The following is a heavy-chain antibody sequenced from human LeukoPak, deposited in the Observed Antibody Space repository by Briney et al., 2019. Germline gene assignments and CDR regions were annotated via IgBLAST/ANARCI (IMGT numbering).Heavy chain of an antibody. D-gene: IGHD2-21*02. V-gene: IGHV3-23*01. CDR2: INGSGGHT. J-gene: IGHJ4*02. Sequence: GGSLRLSCAASGFTFNSYAMSWVRQAPGKGLEWVSLINGSGGHTYYADCVKGRYTISRDDSKNTLYLEINNLRAEDTAVFYCAREPPHCGGDCFSLLDNWGQGTLVTVSS. CDR1: GFTFNSYA. CDR3: AREPPHCGGDCFSLLDN.